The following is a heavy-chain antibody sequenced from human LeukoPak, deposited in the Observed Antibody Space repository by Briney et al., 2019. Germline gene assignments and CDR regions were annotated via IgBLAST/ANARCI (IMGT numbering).Heavy chain of an antibody. CDR2: IKSKSDGGAT. CDR1: GFTFSNAW. D-gene: IGHD3-10*01. J-gene: IGHJ4*02. Sequence: GGSLRLSCTASGFTFSNAWMSWVRQAPGKGLEWVGRIKSKSDGGATDYAAPVKGRFTISRDDSKNTLYLQMNSLKTEDTAVYYCTTDEGGEFDYWGQGTLVTVSS. V-gene: IGHV3-15*01. CDR3: TTDEGGEFDY.